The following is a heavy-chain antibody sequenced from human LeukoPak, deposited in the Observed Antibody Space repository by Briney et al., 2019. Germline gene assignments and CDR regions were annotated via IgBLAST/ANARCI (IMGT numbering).Heavy chain of an antibody. CDR2: IKQDGSEK. V-gene: IGHV3-7*03. D-gene: IGHD2-2*01. CDR1: GFTFSSYW. J-gene: IGHJ6*03. Sequence: GGSLRLSCAASGFTFSSYWMSWVRQAPGKGLEGVANIKQDGSEKYYVDSVKGRFTISRDNSKNTLYLQMNSLRAEDTAVYYCGGSAAHYYYMDVWGKGTTVTVSS. CDR3: GGSAAHYYYMDV.